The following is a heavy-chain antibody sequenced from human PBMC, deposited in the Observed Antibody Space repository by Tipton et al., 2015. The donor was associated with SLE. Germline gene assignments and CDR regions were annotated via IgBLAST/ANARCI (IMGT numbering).Heavy chain of an antibody. CDR1: GASISTYY. Sequence: TLSLTCTVSGASISTYYWTWIRQTPGKGLEWLGYISSDGSTNYNPSLQSRVVISDDTSKNQFSLRLRSMTAADTAVYYCARDPQGDERAPAAWWGQGTLVIVSS. J-gene: IGHJ4*02. V-gene: IGHV4-59*01. D-gene: IGHD3-16*01. CDR3: ARDPQGDERAPAAW. CDR2: ISSDGST.